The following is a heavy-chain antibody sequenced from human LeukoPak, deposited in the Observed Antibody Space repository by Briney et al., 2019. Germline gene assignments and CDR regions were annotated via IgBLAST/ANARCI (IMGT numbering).Heavy chain of an antibody. CDR2: IIPIFGTA. CDR1: GGTFSSYA. Sequence: SVKVSCKASGGTFSSYAITRLRQAPGQGLEWMGGIIPIFGTANYAQKFQGRVTITADKSTSTAYMELSSLRSEDTAVFFQAKDGIRDFDWLYYWGQGTLVTVSS. D-gene: IGHD3-9*01. CDR3: AKDGIRDFDWLYY. J-gene: IGHJ4*02. V-gene: IGHV1-69*06.